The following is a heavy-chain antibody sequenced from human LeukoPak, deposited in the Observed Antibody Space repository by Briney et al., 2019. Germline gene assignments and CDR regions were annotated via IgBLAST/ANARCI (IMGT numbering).Heavy chain of an antibody. Sequence: GGSLRLSCAASGFIFSSYGMHWVRQAPGKGLEWVSGFTSGGNTHYSDSVKGRFTISRDNSKNTLYLRMNSLRADDTAVYYCARTDRTGALGRFRMRSDAFDIWGQGTVVTVSS. D-gene: IGHD3-3*01. CDR3: ARTDRTGALGRFRMRSDAFDI. V-gene: IGHV3-23*01. CDR1: GFIFSSYG. J-gene: IGHJ3*02. CDR2: FTSGGNT.